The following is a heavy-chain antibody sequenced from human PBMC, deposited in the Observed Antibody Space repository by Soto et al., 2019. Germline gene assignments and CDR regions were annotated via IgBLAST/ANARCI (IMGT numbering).Heavy chain of an antibody. CDR2: ISGSSSST. CDR1: GFTLSSYS. J-gene: IGHJ4*02. V-gene: IGHV3-23*01. CDR3: AKSEFQGIAVANFDY. D-gene: IGHD6-19*01. Sequence: GSLRLSCAASGFTLSSYSMNWVRQAPGKGLEWVSSISGSSSSTYYADSVKGRFTISRDNSKNTLYLQMNSLRAEDTAVYYCAKSEFQGIAVANFDYWGQGTLVTVSS.